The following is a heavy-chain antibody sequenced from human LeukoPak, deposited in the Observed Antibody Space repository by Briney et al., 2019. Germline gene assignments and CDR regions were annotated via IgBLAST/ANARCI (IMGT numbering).Heavy chain of an antibody. CDR2: IKQDGSEK. V-gene: IGHV3-7*03. CDR3: ARDRRGPGGAYLDY. Sequence: GGSLRLSCAASGFTFSSYWMSWVRQPQGKGREWVANIKQDGSEKYYVDSVKGRFTISRDNAKNSLYLQMNSLRAEDTAVYYCARDRRGPGGAYLDYWGQGTLVTVSS. CDR1: GFTFSSYW. J-gene: IGHJ4*02. D-gene: IGHD3-10*01.